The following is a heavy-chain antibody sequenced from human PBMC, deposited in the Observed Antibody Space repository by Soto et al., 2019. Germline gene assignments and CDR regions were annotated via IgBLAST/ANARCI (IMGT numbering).Heavy chain of an antibody. J-gene: IGHJ4*02. Sequence: LSLPCTVSGVSISSGDYYWSWIRQPPGKGLEWIGYIYYSGSTYYNPSLKSRVTISVDTSKNQFSLKLSSVTAADTAVYYCARDRLAVAVFDYWGQGTLVTVSS. D-gene: IGHD6-19*01. CDR3: ARDRLAVAVFDY. CDR1: GVSISSGDYY. CDR2: IYYSGST. V-gene: IGHV4-30-4*01.